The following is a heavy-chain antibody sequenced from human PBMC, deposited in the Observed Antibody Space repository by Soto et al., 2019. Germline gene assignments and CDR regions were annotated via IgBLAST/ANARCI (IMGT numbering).Heavy chain of an antibody. J-gene: IGHJ6*02. D-gene: IGHD3-22*01. Sequence: PWETLSLTCTVSGGSISSSSYYWGWIRHPPGKGLEWIGSIYYSGSTYYNPSLKSRVTISVDTSKNQFSLKLSSVTAADTAVYYCARLNSPYEYHYYGMDVWGQGTTVTVSS. V-gene: IGHV4-39*01. CDR2: IYYSGST. CDR1: GGSISSSSYY. CDR3: ARLNSPYEYHYYGMDV.